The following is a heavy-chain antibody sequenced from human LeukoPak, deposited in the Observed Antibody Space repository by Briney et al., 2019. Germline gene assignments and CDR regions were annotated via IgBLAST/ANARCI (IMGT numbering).Heavy chain of an antibody. CDR1: GFTFTSYS. D-gene: IGHD1-7*01. J-gene: IGHJ4*02. CDR3: ARKAQYNGHYPLDY. Sequence: GGSLRLSCAASGFTFTSYSMSWVRQAPGKGLEWVSGTSDRGDYTYYADSVRGRFTISRDSSRNTLFLQMNSLRAEDTALYFCARKAQYNGHYPLDYWGQGTLVTVSS. V-gene: IGHV3-23*01. CDR2: TSDRGDYT.